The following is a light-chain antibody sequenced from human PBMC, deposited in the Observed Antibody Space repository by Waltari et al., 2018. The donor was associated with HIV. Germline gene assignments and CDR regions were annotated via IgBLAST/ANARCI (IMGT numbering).Light chain of an antibody. CDR3: QVWDSRGAHVV. CDR1: NIGRMS. V-gene: IGLV3-21*02. CDR2: DDT. J-gene: IGLJ2*01. Sequence: YVLTQPPSVSVAPGQTARITCGGDNIGRMSVHWYQQTPGQAPVLVVYDDTDRPSRIPERFSGSNSGNTATLTISSVEVGDEADYYCQVWDSRGAHVVFGGGTKLTVL.